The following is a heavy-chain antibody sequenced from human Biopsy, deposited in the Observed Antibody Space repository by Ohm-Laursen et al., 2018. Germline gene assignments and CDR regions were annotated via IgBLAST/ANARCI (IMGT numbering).Heavy chain of an antibody. V-gene: IGHV3-7*01. D-gene: IGHD2-15*01. Sequence: LSLTCAASGFTFSSFWMSWVRQAPGKGLEWVANIKQDGSEKYYVDSVKGRFTISRDNAKDSLDLQMGSLRVEDTALYYCASAHQYCSATTCNGGSDFWGQGTLVTVSS. CDR1: GFTFSSFW. CDR3: ASAHQYCSATTCNGGSDF. J-gene: IGHJ4*02. CDR2: IKQDGSEK.